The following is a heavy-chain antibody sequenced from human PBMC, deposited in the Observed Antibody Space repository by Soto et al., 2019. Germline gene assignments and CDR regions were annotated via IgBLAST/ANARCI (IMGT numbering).Heavy chain of an antibody. J-gene: IGHJ6*03. V-gene: IGHV3-73*01. CDR1: GFTFSGSA. D-gene: IGHD3-10*01. CDR3: TERRGYGWGSYYDYMDV. CDR2: IRSKANSYAT. Sequence: EVQLVESGGGLVQPGGSLKLSCAASGFTFSGSAMHWVRQASGKGLEWVGRIRSKANSYATAYAASVKGRFTISRDDSKNTSYLQMNSLKTEDTAVYYCTERRGYGWGSYYDYMDVWGKGTTVTVSS.